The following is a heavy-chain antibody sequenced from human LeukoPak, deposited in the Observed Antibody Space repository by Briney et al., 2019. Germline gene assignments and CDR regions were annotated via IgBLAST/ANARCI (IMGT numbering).Heavy chain of an antibody. V-gene: IGHV4-30-2*01. CDR2: IYQSGST. CDR1: GGSISSGGYY. J-gene: IGHJ4*02. CDR3: ASAVDTAMVPLHY. D-gene: IGHD5-18*01. Sequence: SETLSLTCTVSGGSISSGGYYWSWIRQPPGKGLEWIGYIYQSGSTYYNPSLKSRVTISVDRSKNQFSLKLSSVTAADTAVYYCASAVDTAMVPLHYWGQGTLVTVSS.